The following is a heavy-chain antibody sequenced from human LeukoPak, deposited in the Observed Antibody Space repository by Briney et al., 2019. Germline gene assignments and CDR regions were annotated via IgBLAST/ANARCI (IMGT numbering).Heavy chain of an antibody. Sequence: GGSLRLSCAASGFTSSNYAMHWVRQAPGKGLEWVAVVSSDGGNKYYADSVNGRFTISRDNSKNTLYLQMNSLRTEDTAVYFCARADHEKVGAIDDWGQGTPVIVSS. CDR1: GFTSSNYA. J-gene: IGHJ4*02. CDR3: ARADHEKVGAIDD. CDR2: VSSDGGNK. V-gene: IGHV3-30-3*01. D-gene: IGHD3-16*01.